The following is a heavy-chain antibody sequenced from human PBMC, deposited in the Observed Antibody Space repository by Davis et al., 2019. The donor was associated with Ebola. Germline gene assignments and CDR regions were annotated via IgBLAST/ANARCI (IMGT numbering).Heavy chain of an antibody. J-gene: IGHJ4*02. CDR3: ARHRASHRSWVPFDY. D-gene: IGHD2-15*01. CDR1: GGSISSYY. CDR2: IYYSGST. Sequence: GSLRLSCTVSGGSISSYYWSWIRQPPGKGLEWIGYIYYSGSTNYNPSLKSRVTISVDTSKNQFSLKLSSVTAADTAVYYCARHRASHRSWVPFDYWGQGTLVTVSS. V-gene: IGHV4-59*08.